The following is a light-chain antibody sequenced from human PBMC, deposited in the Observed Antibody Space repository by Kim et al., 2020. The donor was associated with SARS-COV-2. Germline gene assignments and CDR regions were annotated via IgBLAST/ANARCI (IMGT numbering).Light chain of an antibody. CDR2: AAS. Sequence: DIQMTQSPSSLSASVGDRVTITCRASQSISSYLNWYQQKPGKAPKLLIYAASSLQSGVPSRFSGSGSGTDFTLTISSLQPEDFATYYSKKSYSTPLCIGGGTKVDIK. J-gene: IGKJ4*01. CDR1: QSISSY. CDR3: KKSYSTPLC. V-gene: IGKV1-39*01.